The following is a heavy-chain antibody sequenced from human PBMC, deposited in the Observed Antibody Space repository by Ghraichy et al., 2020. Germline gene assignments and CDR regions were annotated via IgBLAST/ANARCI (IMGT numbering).Heavy chain of an antibody. J-gene: IGHJ4*02. D-gene: IGHD1-7*01. V-gene: IGHV3-30*04. CDR1: GFTFSSYA. CDR2: ISYDGSNK. CDR3: ARAAGWNYAEPPGY. Sequence: GGSLRLSCAASGFTFSSYAMHWVRQAPGKGLEWVAVISYDGSNKYYADSVKGRFTISRDNSKNTLYLQMNSLRAEDTAVYYCARAAGWNYAEPPGYWGQGTLVTVSS.